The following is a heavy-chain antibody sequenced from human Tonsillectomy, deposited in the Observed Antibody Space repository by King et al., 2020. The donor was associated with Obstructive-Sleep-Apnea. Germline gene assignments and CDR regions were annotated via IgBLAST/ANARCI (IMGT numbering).Heavy chain of an antibody. D-gene: IGHD5-18*01. Sequence: QLQESGPGLVKPSQTLSLTCTVSGGPISGGDYYWSWIRQPPGRCLEWIGYIYYSGSTYYNPSLKSRVIISVDTSKNQFSLTLTSVTAADTAMYYCARDIDGYSFGYFGYWGQGTLVTVSS. V-gene: IGHV4-30-4*01. CDR1: GGPISGGDYY. CDR3: ARDIDGYSFGYFGY. J-gene: IGHJ4*02. CDR2: IYYSGST.